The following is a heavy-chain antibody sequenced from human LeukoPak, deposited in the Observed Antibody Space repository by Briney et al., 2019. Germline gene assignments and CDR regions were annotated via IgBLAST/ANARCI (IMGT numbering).Heavy chain of an antibody. D-gene: IGHD6-19*01. CDR2: ISAYNGNR. J-gene: IGHJ1*01. Sequence: ASVKVSCKASGYTFTSYGISWVRWVRQAPGQGLEWMGWISAYNGNRNYAQKFQGRVTMTTDTSTSTAYMELRSLRSDDTAVYYCARADVYSSGWLVAEYFQHWGQGTLVTVSS. V-gene: IGHV1-18*01. CDR1: GYTFTSYG. CDR3: ARADVYSSGWLVAEYFQH.